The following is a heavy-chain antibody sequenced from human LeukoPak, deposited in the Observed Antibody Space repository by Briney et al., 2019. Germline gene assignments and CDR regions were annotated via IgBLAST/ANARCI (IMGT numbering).Heavy chain of an antibody. Sequence: GGSLRLSCAASGFTFSSYSMNWVRQAPGKGLEWVSSISSSSSYIYYADSVKGRFTISRDNAKNSLYLQMNSLRAEDTAVYYCARLAYCGGDCYFSDYWGQGTLVTVSS. D-gene: IGHD2-21*02. CDR1: GFTFSSYS. V-gene: IGHV3-21*01. J-gene: IGHJ4*02. CDR3: ARLAYCGGDCYFSDY. CDR2: ISSSSSYI.